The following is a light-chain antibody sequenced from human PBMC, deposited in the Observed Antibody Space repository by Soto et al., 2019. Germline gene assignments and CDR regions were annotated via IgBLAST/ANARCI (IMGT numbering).Light chain of an antibody. CDR1: QSVSIY. Sequence: VLTQSPATLSLSPGERAALCCRASQSVSIYLALYQQKPGQAPRLLIYDASNRATGIPARFSGSGSGTDFTLTISSLEPEDFAVYYCQQRSNWSFGGGTKVDIX. V-gene: IGKV3-11*01. CDR2: DAS. CDR3: QQRSNWS. J-gene: IGKJ4*01.